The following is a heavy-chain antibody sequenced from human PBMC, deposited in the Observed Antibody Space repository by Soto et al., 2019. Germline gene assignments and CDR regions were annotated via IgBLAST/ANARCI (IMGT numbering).Heavy chain of an antibody. CDR2: INSDGSST. Sequence: PGGSLRLSCAASGFIFSTYWMHWVRQAPGKGLVWVSRINSDGSSTSYADSVKGRFTISRDNAKNTLYLQMNSLRAEDTAVYYCARDPLLGAPDCFDYWGQGTLVTVSS. V-gene: IGHV3-74*01. J-gene: IGHJ4*02. D-gene: IGHD3-3*02. CDR1: GFIFSTYW. CDR3: ARDPLLGAPDCFDY.